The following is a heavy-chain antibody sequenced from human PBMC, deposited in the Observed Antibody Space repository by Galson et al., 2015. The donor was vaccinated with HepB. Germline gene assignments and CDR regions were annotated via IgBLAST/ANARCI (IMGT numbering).Heavy chain of an antibody. D-gene: IGHD2-21*01. CDR3: AKGCGGTCYSDFAY. V-gene: IGHV3-23*01. CDR1: GFTFSNYA. Sequence: SLRLSCAASGFTFSNYAMGWVRQAPGKGLEWVSTISGSGGNTYYADSVKGRFTISRDNSKNTLYLQMNSLRVGDTAVYYCAKGCGGTCYSDFAYWGQGTLVTVSS. CDR2: ISGSGGNT. J-gene: IGHJ4*02.